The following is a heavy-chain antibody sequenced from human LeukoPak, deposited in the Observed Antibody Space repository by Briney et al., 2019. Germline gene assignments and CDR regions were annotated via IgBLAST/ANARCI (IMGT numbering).Heavy chain of an antibody. J-gene: IGHJ6*03. CDR1: GGSIRSSSYY. Sequence: SETLSLTCTVSGGSIRSSSYYWGWIRRPPGKGLGWIGSIYYSGSTYYTPSLKSRVTIPVDTSKNQFSLKLSSVTAADTAVYYCAIRVATINYYYYYMDVWGKGTTVTVSS. D-gene: IGHD5-12*01. CDR2: IYYSGST. V-gene: IGHV4-39*01. CDR3: AIRVATINYYYYYMDV.